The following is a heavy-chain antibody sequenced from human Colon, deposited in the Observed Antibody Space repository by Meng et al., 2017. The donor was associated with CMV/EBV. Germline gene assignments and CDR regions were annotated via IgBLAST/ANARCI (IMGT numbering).Heavy chain of an antibody. J-gene: IGHJ4*02. CDR3: ARGLGHASNNSHDY. CDR2: VYYSGSA. D-gene: IGHD1-1*01. V-gene: IGHV4-59*11. Sequence: SETLSLTCTVSGESMRSHYWSWIRQPPGKGLEWMGHVYYSGSATYSPSLRRRVSISLDMSKNQFSLKLRSVTAADTAMYFCARGLGHASNNSHDYWGQGTLVTVSS. CDR1: GESMRSHY.